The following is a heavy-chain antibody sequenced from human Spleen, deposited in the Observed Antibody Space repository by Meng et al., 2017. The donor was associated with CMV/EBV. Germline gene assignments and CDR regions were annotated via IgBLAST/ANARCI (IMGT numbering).Heavy chain of an antibody. CDR2: MNPNSGSS. D-gene: IGHD2-2*01. CDR3: ARLGLGNTSPTDF. V-gene: IGHV1-8*01. J-gene: IGHJ4*02. Sequence: ASGYAFTSYHLTWVRQATGQGLEWMGWMNPNSGSSDFAQKFRGRVTVTSDTSISTAYMELSSLRSEDTAVYYCARLGLGNTSPTDFWGLGTLVTVSS. CDR1: GYAFTSYH.